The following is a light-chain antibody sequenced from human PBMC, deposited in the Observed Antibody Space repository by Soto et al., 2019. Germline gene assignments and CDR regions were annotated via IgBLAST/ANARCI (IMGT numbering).Light chain of an antibody. Sequence: QSVLTQPPSVSGAPGQRVTISCTGSSSNIGAGYDVHWYQQLPGTAPKLLIYGNSNRPSGVPDRFSGSKSGTSASLAITGLQAEDEADYYCQSYDSSLSGDVFGTATKLTVL. J-gene: IGLJ1*01. CDR3: QSYDSSLSGDV. CDR1: SSNIGAGYD. V-gene: IGLV1-40*01. CDR2: GNS.